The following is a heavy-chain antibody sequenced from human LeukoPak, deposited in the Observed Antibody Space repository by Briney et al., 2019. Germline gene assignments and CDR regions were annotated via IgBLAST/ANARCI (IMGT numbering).Heavy chain of an antibody. Sequence: GGSLRLSCAASGFIVSSNYMSWVRQAPGKGLECVSVIYSGGSTYYADSVKGRFTISRDNSKNTLYLQMNSLRAEDTAVYYCAREGITMVRGVIMDWFDPWGQGTLVTVSS. J-gene: IGHJ5*02. CDR2: IYSGGST. CDR1: GFIVSSNY. D-gene: IGHD3-10*01. V-gene: IGHV3-66*01. CDR3: AREGITMVRGVIMDWFDP.